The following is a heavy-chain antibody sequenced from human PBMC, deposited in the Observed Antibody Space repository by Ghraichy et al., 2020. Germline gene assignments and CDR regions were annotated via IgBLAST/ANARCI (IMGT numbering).Heavy chain of an antibody. CDR3: ARSHRSSSPFDP. CDR1: GGSFSGYY. D-gene: IGHD6-13*01. CDR2: INHSGST. J-gene: IGHJ5*02. V-gene: IGHV4-34*01. Sequence: SETLSLTCAVYGGSFSGYYWSWIRQPPGKGLEWIGEINHSGSTNYNQSLKSRVTISVDTSKNQFSLKLSSVTAADTAVYYCARSHRSSSPFDPWGQGTLVTVSS.